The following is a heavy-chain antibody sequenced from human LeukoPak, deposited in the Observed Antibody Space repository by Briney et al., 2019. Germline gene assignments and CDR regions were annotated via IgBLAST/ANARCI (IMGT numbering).Heavy chain of an antibody. V-gene: IGHV3-21*01. CDR1: GFTFSSYS. CDR3: ARERTIWFGPRDAFDI. D-gene: IGHD3-10*01. CDR2: ISSSSSYI. Sequence: GGSLRLSCAASGFTFSSYSMNWVRQAPGKGLEWVSSISSSSSYIYYADSVKGRFTISRDNAKNSLYLQMNSLRAEDTAVYYCARERTIWFGPRDAFDIWGQGTMVTVSS. J-gene: IGHJ3*02.